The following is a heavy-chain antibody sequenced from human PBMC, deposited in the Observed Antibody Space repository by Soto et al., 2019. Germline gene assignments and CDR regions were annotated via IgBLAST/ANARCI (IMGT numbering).Heavy chain of an antibody. Sequence: EVQLVESGGGLVKPGGSLRLSCAASGFTFSSYSMNWVRQAPGKGLEWVSSISSSSSYIYYADSVKGRFTISRDNAKNSLYLQMNSLRAEDTAVYYCAREKSGYDYIWGSYPYFDYRGQGTLVTVSS. D-gene: IGHD3-16*02. CDR3: AREKSGYDYIWGSYPYFDY. CDR2: ISSSSSYI. V-gene: IGHV3-21*01. CDR1: GFTFSSYS. J-gene: IGHJ4*02.